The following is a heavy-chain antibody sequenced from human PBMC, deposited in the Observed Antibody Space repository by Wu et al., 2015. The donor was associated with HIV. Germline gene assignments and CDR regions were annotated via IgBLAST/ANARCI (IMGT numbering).Heavy chain of an antibody. CDR3: VRGYSGDTNLDSWFDT. CDR2: IIPIFGTP. V-gene: IGHV1-69*05. D-gene: IGHD1-1*01. Sequence: QVQLLQSGTEVKKPGSSVKVSCKASGITFSSLAYSWVRQAPGQGLEWMGRIIPIFGTPNYAQKFQGRVTITTDESTSTVYMDLSSLRSEDTAVYFCVRGYSGDTNLDSWFDTWGQGTQVTVSS. CDR1: GITFSSLA. J-gene: IGHJ5*02.